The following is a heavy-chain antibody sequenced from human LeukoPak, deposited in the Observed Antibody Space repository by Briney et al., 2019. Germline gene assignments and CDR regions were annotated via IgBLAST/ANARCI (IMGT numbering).Heavy chain of an antibody. CDR3: ASRGDDFWSGNY. J-gene: IGHJ4*02. CDR1: GFTFSSYS. Sequence: GGSLRLSCAASGFTFSSYSMNWVRQAPGKGLEWVSSISSSSSYIYYADSVKGRFTISRDNAKNSLYLQMNSLRAEDTAVYHCASRGDDFWSGNYWGQGTLVTVSS. CDR2: ISSSSSYI. V-gene: IGHV3-21*01. D-gene: IGHD3-3*01.